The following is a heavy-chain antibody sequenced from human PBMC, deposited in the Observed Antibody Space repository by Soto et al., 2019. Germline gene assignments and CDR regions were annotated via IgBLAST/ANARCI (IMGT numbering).Heavy chain of an antibody. J-gene: IGHJ4*02. CDR1: DDFTTYG. V-gene: IGHV1-18*01. CDR3: ARGRYGDY. CDR2: ISAHNGNT. Sequence: QVHLVQSGAEVKKPGASVKVSCQGSDDFTTYGITWVRQAPGQGLEWMGWISAHNGNTNYAQKLQGRVTVTRDTSTSTAYMELRSLRYDDTAVYYCARGRYGDYWGQGALVTVSS. D-gene: IGHD1-1*01.